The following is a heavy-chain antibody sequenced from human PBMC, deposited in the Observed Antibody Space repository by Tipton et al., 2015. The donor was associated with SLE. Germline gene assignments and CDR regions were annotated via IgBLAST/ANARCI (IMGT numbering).Heavy chain of an antibody. V-gene: IGHV4-34*01. J-gene: IGHJ5*02. CDR1: GGSFSGYY. D-gene: IGHD5-18*01. CDR2: INHSGST. CDR3: AVKPGTAMVKWFDP. Sequence: TLSLTCAVYGGSFSGYYWSWIRQPPGKGLEWIGEINHSGSTNYNPFLKSRVTISVDTSKNQFSLKLSSVTAADTAVYYCAVKPGTAMVKWFDPWGQGTLVTVSS.